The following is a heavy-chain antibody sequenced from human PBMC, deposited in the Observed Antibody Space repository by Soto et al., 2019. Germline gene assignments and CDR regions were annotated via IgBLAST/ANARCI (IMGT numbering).Heavy chain of an antibody. CDR1: GFTFIGHY. V-gene: IGHV1-2*02. Sequence: QVQLVQSGAGVKTPGASVKLSCKASGFTFIGHYIHWVRQAPGQGLEWVGWINPNSGGGTVYAQKFQGRVTMTADTSTSIVSMDLTSLRGDDTAVYYCAGSRTGALDYWGPGALVTVSS. CDR2: INPNSGGGT. J-gene: IGHJ4*02. D-gene: IGHD7-27*01. CDR3: AGSRTGALDY.